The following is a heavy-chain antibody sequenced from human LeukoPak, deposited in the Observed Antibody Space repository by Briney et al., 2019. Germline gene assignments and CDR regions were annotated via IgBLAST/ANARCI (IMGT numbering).Heavy chain of an antibody. CDR1: GGTFSSYA. V-gene: IGHV1-18*01. J-gene: IGHJ4*02. CDR2: ISAYNGNT. D-gene: IGHD1-26*01. CDR3: ATGGPDSGSLPYLDY. Sequence: ASVKVSCKASGGTFSSYAISWVRQAPGQGLEWMGWISAYNGNTNYAQKFQGRVTMTEDTSTDTAYMELSSLRSEDTAVYYCATGGPDSGSLPYLDYWGQGTLVTVSS.